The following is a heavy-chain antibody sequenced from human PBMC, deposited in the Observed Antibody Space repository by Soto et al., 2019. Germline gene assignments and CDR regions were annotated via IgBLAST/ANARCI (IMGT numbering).Heavy chain of an antibody. CDR2: INHSGST. Sequence: SETLSLTCAVYGGSFSGYYWSWIRQPPGKGLEWIGEINHSGSTNYNPSLKSRVTISVDTSKNQFSLKLSSVTAADTAVYYCARERYYYGSGSRPFDYWGQRTLVTVSS. D-gene: IGHD3-10*01. CDR1: GGSFSGYY. CDR3: ARERYYYGSGSRPFDY. V-gene: IGHV4-34*01. J-gene: IGHJ4*02.